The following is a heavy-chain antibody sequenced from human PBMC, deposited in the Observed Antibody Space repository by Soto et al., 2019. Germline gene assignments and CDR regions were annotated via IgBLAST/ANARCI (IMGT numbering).Heavy chain of an antibody. J-gene: IGHJ4*02. CDR3: ATNQPPPWYDSSGYYFDY. CDR2: FDPEDGET. Sequence: GASVKVSGKVSGYTLTELSMHWVRQAPGKGLEWMGGFDPEDGETIYAQKFQGRVTMTEDTSTDTAYMELSSLRSEDTAVYYCATNQPPPWYDSSGYYFDYWGQGTLVTVSS. V-gene: IGHV1-24*01. CDR1: GYTLTELS. D-gene: IGHD3-22*01.